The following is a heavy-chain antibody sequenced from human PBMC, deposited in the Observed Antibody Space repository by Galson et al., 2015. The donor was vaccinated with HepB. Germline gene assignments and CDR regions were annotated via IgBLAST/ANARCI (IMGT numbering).Heavy chain of an antibody. CDR2: IIPFFGTA. CDR3: ARDMDIVVVTAHHDAFDI. Sequence: SVKVSCKASGGTFSSYAISWVRQAPGQGLEWMGGIIPFFGTANYAQKFQGRVTITADKSTSTAYMELSSLRSEDTAVYYCARDMDIVVVTAHHDAFDIWGQGTMVTVSS. CDR1: GGTFSSYA. V-gene: IGHV1-69*06. D-gene: IGHD2-21*02. J-gene: IGHJ3*02.